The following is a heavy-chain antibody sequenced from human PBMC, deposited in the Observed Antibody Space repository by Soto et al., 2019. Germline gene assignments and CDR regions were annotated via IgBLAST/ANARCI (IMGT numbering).Heavy chain of an antibody. CDR3: ARTAGEMATITSHYFDY. J-gene: IGHJ4*02. CDR1: GFTFSSYS. V-gene: IGHV3-21*01. D-gene: IGHD5-12*01. Sequence: GGSLRLSCAASGFTFSSYSMNWVRQAPGKGLEWVSSISSSSSYIYYADSVKGRFTISRDNAKNSLYLQMNSLRAEDTAVYYCARTAGEMATITSHYFDYWGQGTLVTVS. CDR2: ISSSSSYI.